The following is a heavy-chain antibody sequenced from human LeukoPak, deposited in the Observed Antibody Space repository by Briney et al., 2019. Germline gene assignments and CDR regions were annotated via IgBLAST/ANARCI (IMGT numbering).Heavy chain of an antibody. CDR2: ISYDGSNK. D-gene: IGHD3-3*01. J-gene: IGHJ6*02. Sequence: GGSLRLSCAASGFTFSSYAMHWVRQAPGKGLEWVAVISYDGSNKYYADSVKGRFTISRDNSKNTLYLQMNSLRAEDTAVYYCARECVGSYDFWSGYYPYYYYGMDVWGQGTTVTVSS. CDR1: GFTFSSYA. CDR3: ARECVGSYDFWSGYYPYYYYGMDV. V-gene: IGHV3-30*04.